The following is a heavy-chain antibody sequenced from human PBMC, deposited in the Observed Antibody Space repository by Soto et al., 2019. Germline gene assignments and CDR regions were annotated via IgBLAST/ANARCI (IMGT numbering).Heavy chain of an antibody. CDR3: ARDRDLAVPAAVIYFDS. Sequence: HPGGSLRLSCAASGFSISYYWMSWVRQAPGKGLEWVANIKRDGSEKYYVDSVKGRFTISRDNAKNSLYLQMNSLRADDTAVYYCARDRDLAVPAAVIYFDSWGQGTLVTVSS. CDR1: GFSISYYW. J-gene: IGHJ4*02. CDR2: IKRDGSEK. D-gene: IGHD2-2*01. V-gene: IGHV3-7*01.